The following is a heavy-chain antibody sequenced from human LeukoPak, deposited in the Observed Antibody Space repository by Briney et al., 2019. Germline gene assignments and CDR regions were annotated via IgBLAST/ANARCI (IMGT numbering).Heavy chain of an antibody. CDR2: RYYSGST. D-gene: IGHD3-10*01. CDR3: ARDRGSGDDNWFDP. V-gene: IGHV4-59*01. J-gene: IGHJ5*02. Sequence: PSETLPLTCTVSGASISSYYWSWIRQPPGEGLGWIGYRYYSGSTNYNPSPKSRVTISVDTSKNQVSLKLSSVTAAHTAVYYCARDRGSGDDNWFDPWGQGTLVTVSS. CDR1: GASISSYY.